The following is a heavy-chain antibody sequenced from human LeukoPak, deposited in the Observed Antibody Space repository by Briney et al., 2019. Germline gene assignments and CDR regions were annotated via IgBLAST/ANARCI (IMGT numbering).Heavy chain of an antibody. J-gene: IGHJ5*02. CDR2: IYSGGST. CDR3: ARYQLGQLSNWFDP. V-gene: IGHV3-53*01. Sequence: PGGSLRLSCAASGFTVNSNSMSWVRQAPGKGLEWVSVIYSGGSTDYADSVEGRFTISRDNSKNTLYLQMNSLRAEDTAVYYCARYQLGQLSNWFDPWGQGTLVTVSS. D-gene: IGHD1-1*01. CDR1: GFTVNSNS.